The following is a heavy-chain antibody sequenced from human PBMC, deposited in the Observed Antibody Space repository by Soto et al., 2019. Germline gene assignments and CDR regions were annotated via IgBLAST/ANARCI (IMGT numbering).Heavy chain of an antibody. D-gene: IGHD2-2*01. V-gene: IGHV1-18*01. J-gene: IGHJ5*02. CDR2: ISLYSDGT. CDR1: GYTFSNYG. Sequence: QVQRVQSGGEVKRPGASVKVSCKTSGYTFSNYGITWVRQAPGQPLEWLGWISLYSDGTNYAQKFQGRVSMTTDTSTTTADMELRSLRSDDTAVYYCARVVPGAEAWFGPWGQGTLVTVSS. CDR3: ARVVPGAEAWFGP.